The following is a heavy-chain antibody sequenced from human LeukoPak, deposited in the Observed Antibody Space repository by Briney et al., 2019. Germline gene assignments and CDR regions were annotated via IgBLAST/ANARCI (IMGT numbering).Heavy chain of an antibody. CDR1: GYTLTELS. J-gene: IGHJ6*03. D-gene: IGHD3-22*01. CDR3: ATLGHDDSSGSYYYYMDV. CDR2: FDPEDGET. Sequence: ASVKVPCKVSGYTLTELSMHWVRQAPGKGLEWMGGFDPEDGETIYAQKFQGRVTMTEDTSTDTAYMELSSLRSEDTAVYYCATLGHDDSSGSYYYYMDVWGKGTTVTVSS. V-gene: IGHV1-24*01.